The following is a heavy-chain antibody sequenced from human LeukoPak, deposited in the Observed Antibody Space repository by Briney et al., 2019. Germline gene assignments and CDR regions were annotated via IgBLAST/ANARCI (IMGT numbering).Heavy chain of an antibody. CDR1: GGSISSSSYY. Sequence: SETLSLTCTVSGGSISSSSYYWGWIRQPPGKGLEWIGSIYYSGSTYYNPSLKSRVTISVDTSKNQFSLKLSSVTAADTAVYYCARKRGNYYDSSGVFDYWGQGTLVTVSS. CDR2: IYYSGST. CDR3: ARKRGNYYDSSGVFDY. V-gene: IGHV4-39*01. J-gene: IGHJ4*02. D-gene: IGHD3-22*01.